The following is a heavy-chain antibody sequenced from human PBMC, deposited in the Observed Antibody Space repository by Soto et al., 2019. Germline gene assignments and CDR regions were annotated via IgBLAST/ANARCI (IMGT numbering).Heavy chain of an antibody. V-gene: IGHV1-8*01. Sequence: QVQLVQSGAEVKKPGASVKVSCKASGYTFTSYDINWVRQATGQGLEWMGWMNPNSGNTGYAQKFQGRVTMTRNTSISTAYMELSSLRSEDTAVYYCARVPKYDILTGYYYYYMDVWGKGTTVTVSS. J-gene: IGHJ6*03. CDR1: GYTFTSYD. CDR2: MNPNSGNT. D-gene: IGHD3-9*01. CDR3: ARVPKYDILTGYYYYYMDV.